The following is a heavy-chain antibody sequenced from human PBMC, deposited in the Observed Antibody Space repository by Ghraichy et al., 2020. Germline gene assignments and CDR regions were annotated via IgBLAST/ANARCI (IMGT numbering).Heavy chain of an antibody. V-gene: IGHV3-7*03. D-gene: IGHD2-2*01. J-gene: IGHJ6*02. Sequence: GSLRLSCAASGFTFSSYWMSWVRQAPGKGLEWVANIKQDGSEKYYVDSVKGRFTISRDNAKNSLYLQMNSLRAEDTAVYYCARERGYCSSTSCYGLYYYYYGMDVWGQGTTVTVSS. CDR1: GFTFSSYW. CDR2: IKQDGSEK. CDR3: ARERGYCSSTSCYGLYYYYYGMDV.